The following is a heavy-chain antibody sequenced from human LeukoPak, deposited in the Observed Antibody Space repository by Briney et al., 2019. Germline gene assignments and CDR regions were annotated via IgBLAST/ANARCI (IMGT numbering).Heavy chain of an antibody. Sequence: SETLSLTCAVYGGSFSGYYWSWIRQPPGKGLEWIGYIYYSGSTNYNPSLKSRVTISVDTSKNQFSLKLSSVTAADTAVYYCARDGGYGGNPGIDYWGQGTLVTVSS. CDR1: GGSFSGYY. D-gene: IGHD4-17*01. CDR2: IYYSGST. CDR3: ARDGGYGGNPGIDY. V-gene: IGHV4-59*01. J-gene: IGHJ4*02.